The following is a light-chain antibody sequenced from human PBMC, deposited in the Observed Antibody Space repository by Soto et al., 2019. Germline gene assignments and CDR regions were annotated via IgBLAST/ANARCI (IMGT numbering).Light chain of an antibody. CDR2: EVG. CDR1: SSDVGGYNY. J-gene: IGLJ2*01. CDR3: SSYTSSSTLGV. Sequence: QLVLTQPASVSGSPGQSITISCTGTSSDVGGYNYVSWYQQHPGKAPKLMIYEVGNRPSGVSNRFSGSKSGNTASLTISGLQAVDEADYYCSSYTSSSTLGVFGGGTKLTVL. V-gene: IGLV2-14*01.